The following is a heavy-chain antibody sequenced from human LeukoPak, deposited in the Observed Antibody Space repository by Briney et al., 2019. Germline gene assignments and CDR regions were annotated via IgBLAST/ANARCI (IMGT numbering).Heavy chain of an antibody. J-gene: IGHJ4*02. V-gene: IGHV4-4*07. Sequence: PSETLSLTCRVPGDSITYSYSSWIRQAPGKGLEWIGRISSVGSTDYNVSLKCRVTMSVDTSKNQLSLKVISVTAADTAVYYCARGVIARGGNDFDYWGQGNLVPVSS. CDR3: ARGVIARGGNDFDY. CDR1: GDSITYSY. D-gene: IGHD4-23*01. CDR2: ISSVGST.